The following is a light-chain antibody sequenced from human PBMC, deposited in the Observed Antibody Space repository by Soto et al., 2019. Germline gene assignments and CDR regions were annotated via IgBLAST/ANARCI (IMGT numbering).Light chain of an antibody. Sequence: DIQMTQSPSSLSASVGDRVTITCRASQGISNYLAWYQQQPGKVPKLLIYVASTLQSGVPSRFSGSVSGTDFTLTIISLQPEDVATYYCQKYNSAPWTFGQGTKVEIK. CDR3: QKYNSAPWT. J-gene: IGKJ1*01. CDR2: VAS. CDR1: QGISNY. V-gene: IGKV1-27*01.